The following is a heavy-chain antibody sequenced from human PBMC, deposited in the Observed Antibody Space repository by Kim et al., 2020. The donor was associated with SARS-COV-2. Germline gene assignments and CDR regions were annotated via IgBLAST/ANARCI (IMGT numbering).Heavy chain of an antibody. CDR2: ISSSGSTI. CDR1: GFTFSSYE. CDR3: ARDLIQKYYYDSSGYQGDAFDI. V-gene: IGHV3-48*03. J-gene: IGHJ3*02. D-gene: IGHD3-22*01. Sequence: GGSLRLSCAASGFTFSSYEMNWVRQAPGKGLEWVSYISSSGSTIYYADSVKGRFTISRDNAKNSLYLQMNSLRAEDTAVYYCARDLIQKYYYDSSGYQGDAFDIWGQGTMVTVSS.